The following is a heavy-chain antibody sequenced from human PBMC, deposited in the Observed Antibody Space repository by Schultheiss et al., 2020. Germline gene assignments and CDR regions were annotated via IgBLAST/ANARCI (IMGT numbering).Heavy chain of an antibody. CDR1: GFTFSSYA. J-gene: IGHJ6*02. CDR3: ARGFYSGYDRYYYGMDV. Sequence: GGSLRLSCAASGFTFSSYAMSWVRQAPGKGLEWVSAISGSGGSTYYADSVKGRFTISRDNSKNTLYLQMNSLRAEDTAVYYCARGFYSGYDRYYYGMDVWGQGTTVTVS. CDR2: ISGSGGST. D-gene: IGHD5-12*01. V-gene: IGHV3-23*01.